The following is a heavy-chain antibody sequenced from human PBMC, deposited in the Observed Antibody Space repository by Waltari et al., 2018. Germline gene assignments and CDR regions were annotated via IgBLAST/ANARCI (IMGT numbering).Heavy chain of an antibody. V-gene: IGHV4-38-2*01. CDR3: ARQVGYSSGWLYYFDY. Sequence: QVQLQESGPGLVKPSETLSLTCAVSGYSISSGYYWGWIRQPPGKGLEWIGSSYHSGSTYNNPALKSRVTISVDTSKNQFSLKLSSVTAADTAVYYCARQVGYSSGWLYYFDYWGQGTLVTVSS. CDR1: GYSISSGYY. D-gene: IGHD6-19*01. CDR2: SYHSGST. J-gene: IGHJ4*02.